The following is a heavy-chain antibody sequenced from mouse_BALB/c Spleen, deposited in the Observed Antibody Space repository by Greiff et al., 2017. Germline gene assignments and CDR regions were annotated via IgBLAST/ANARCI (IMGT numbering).Heavy chain of an antibody. CDR3: ARPDYNAMDY. J-gene: IGHJ4*01. CDR2: ISSGSSTI. D-gene: IGHD2-12*01. V-gene: IGHV5-17*02. Sequence: EVKVEESGGGLVQPGGSRKLSCAASGFTFSSFGMHWVRQAPEKGLEWVAYISSGSSTIYYADTVKGRFTISRDNPKNTLFLQMTSLRSEDTAMYYCARPDYNAMDYWGQGTSVTVSS. CDR1: GFTFSSFG.